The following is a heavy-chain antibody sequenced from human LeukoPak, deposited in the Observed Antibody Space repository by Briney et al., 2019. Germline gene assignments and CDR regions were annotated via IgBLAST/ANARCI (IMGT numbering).Heavy chain of an antibody. D-gene: IGHD4/OR15-4a*01. CDR1: GGSISSSTYC. CDR2: IYYSGTT. Sequence: SETLSLTCTVSGGSISSSTYCWGWIRPPPGKGLEWIGSIYYSGTTYYNPSIKSRVTIFADTSTNQFSLKLISMTAADTAVYYCARHNPPTMVVSLHWGQGTLVTVSS. CDR3: ARHNPPTMVVSLH. J-gene: IGHJ4*02. V-gene: IGHV4-39*01.